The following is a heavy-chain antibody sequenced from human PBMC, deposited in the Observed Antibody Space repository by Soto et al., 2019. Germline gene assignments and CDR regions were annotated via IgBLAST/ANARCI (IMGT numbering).Heavy chain of an antibody. CDR3: AESLTCTRASCYTHFDY. CDR2: IIPVFDAT. J-gene: IGHJ4*02. Sequence: QVQLVQSGAEVKKPGSSVKVSCKASGGTFSSYAISWVRQAPGQGLEWMGGIIPVFDATNYAQKFQGRVTITADESTTTAYMELSSLRSEDTAIYYCAESLTCTRASCYTHFDYWGQGTLVTVSS. D-gene: IGHD2-2*01. CDR1: GGTFSSYA. V-gene: IGHV1-69*01.